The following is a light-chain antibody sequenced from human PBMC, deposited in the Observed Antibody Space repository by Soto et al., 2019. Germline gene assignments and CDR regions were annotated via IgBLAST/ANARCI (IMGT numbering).Light chain of an antibody. Sequence: QSVLSQPPSASGTPGQTVTVCCSGTYSNIGINDVHWYRQLSGTAPQILIYDTSQRATGVPDRFSGSRSGTSASLVISGLQTEDEADYHCAAWDDSLNGPAFGGGTKLTVL. J-gene: IGLJ2*01. CDR2: DTS. CDR3: AAWDDSLNGPA. CDR1: YSNIGIND. V-gene: IGLV1-44*01.